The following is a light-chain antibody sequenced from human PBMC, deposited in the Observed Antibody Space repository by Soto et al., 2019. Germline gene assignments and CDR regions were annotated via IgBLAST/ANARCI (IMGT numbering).Light chain of an antibody. CDR3: QQYNDLVT. CDR1: QSVSTN. CDR2: GAS. Sequence: VMTQSPVTLSVSPGERATLSCRASQSVSTNLAWYQHKPGQAPRFLIYGASTRATGIPARFSGSGSGTEFTLTIISLQSEDSAVYYCQQYNDLVTFGGGTKVEIK. J-gene: IGKJ4*01. V-gene: IGKV3-15*01.